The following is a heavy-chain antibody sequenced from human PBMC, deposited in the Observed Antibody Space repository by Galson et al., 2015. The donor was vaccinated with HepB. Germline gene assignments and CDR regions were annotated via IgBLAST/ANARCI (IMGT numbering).Heavy chain of an antibody. V-gene: IGHV3-66*01. Sequence: SLRLSCAASGFTVSSNYMSWVRQAPGKGLEWVSVIYSGGSTYYADSVKGRFTISRDNSKNTLYLQMNSLRAEDTAVYYCAREALAEAAAGRRFDYWGQGTLVTVSS. CDR1: GFTVSSNY. CDR2: IYSGGST. D-gene: IGHD6-13*01. J-gene: IGHJ4*02. CDR3: AREALAEAAAGRRFDY.